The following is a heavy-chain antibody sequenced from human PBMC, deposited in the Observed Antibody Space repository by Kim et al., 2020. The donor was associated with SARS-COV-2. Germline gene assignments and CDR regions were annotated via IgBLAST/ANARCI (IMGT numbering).Heavy chain of an antibody. D-gene: IGHD3-10*01. J-gene: IGHJ4*02. Sequence: GRFTSSRDNAKNSLYLQMNSLRDEDTAVYYCARPNYYGSGSYYQIYYFDYWGQGTLVTVSS. V-gene: IGHV3-48*02. CDR3: ARPNYYGSGSYYQIYYFDY.